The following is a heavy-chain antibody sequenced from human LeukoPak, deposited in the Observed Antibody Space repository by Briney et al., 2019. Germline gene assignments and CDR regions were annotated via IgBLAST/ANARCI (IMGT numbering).Heavy chain of an antibody. J-gene: IGHJ5*02. CDR1: GDSMSSYY. CDR2: IYYSGST. CDR3: ARHLIRLLRYFDWAKSPNWFDP. V-gene: IGHV4-59*08. Sequence: PSETLSLTCSVSGDSMSSYYWSWIRQPPGKGLEWIGYIYYSGSTDYNPSLKSRVTISVDTSKNQFSLRLSSVTAADTAVYYCARHLIRLLRYFDWAKSPNWFDPWGQGTLVTVSS. D-gene: IGHD3-9*01.